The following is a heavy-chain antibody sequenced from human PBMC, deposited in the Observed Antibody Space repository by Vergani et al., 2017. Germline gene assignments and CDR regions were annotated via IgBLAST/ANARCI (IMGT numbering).Heavy chain of an antibody. CDR1: GGSFSTGGQS. J-gene: IGHJ5*02. Sequence: QVQLQESGPGLVKPSQTLSLTCTVSGGSFSTGGQSWTWLRQSAGKGLEWIGEINHSGSTNYNSSLKSRVTISVDTSKNQFSLKLSSVTAADTAVYYCATVAFPTPRSMYSSSFLSRSRWFDPWGQGTLVTVSS. D-gene: IGHD6-13*01. CDR2: INHSGST. CDR3: ATVAFPTPRSMYSSSFLSRSRWFDP. V-gene: IGHV4-61*02.